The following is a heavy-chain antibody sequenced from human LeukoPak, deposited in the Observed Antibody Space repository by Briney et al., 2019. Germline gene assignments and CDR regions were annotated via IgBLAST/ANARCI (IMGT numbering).Heavy chain of an antibody. Sequence: SETLSLTCDVNGGSLSGYYWGWIRQPPGKGLEWIGSIYYSGSTYYNPSLKSRVTISVDTSKNQFSLKLSSVTAADTAVYYCARDSDGGSYTASFDYWGQGTLVTVSS. J-gene: IGHJ4*02. CDR2: IYYSGST. CDR1: GGSLSGYY. V-gene: IGHV4-39*07. CDR3: ARDSDGGSYTASFDY. D-gene: IGHD1-26*01.